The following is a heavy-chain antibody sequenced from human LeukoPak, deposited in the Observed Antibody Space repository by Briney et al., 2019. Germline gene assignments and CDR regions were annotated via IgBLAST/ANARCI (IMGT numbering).Heavy chain of an antibody. D-gene: IGHD2-8*02. J-gene: IGHJ6*03. Sequence: PGGSLRLSCAASGFTFSSYAMSWVRQAPGKGLEWVSALSGSGGSTYYADSVKGRFTISRDNSKNTLYLQMNSLRAEDTAVYYCARSLVRAYYYMDVWGKGTTVTVSS. CDR2: LSGSGGST. CDR3: ARSLVRAYYYMDV. V-gene: IGHV3-23*01. CDR1: GFTFSSYA.